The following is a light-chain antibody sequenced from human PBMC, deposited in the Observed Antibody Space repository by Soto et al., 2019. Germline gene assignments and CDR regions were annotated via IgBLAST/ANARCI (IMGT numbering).Light chain of an antibody. CDR2: AAS. Sequence: IHMTQSPSSLSASVGNRITITCRTSQTITTYLNWYQQKPGKAPKLLIYAASSLQIGVPPRFSGSGYGTDSNLAISSLQPEDFATYYCQQSSSIPRTFGQGTKVDIK. J-gene: IGKJ1*01. V-gene: IGKV1-39*01. CDR3: QQSSSIPRT. CDR1: QTITTY.